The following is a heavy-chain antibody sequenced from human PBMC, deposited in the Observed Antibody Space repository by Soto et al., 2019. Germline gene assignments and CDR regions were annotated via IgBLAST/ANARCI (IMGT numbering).Heavy chain of an antibody. V-gene: IGHV4-4*07. J-gene: IGHJ4*02. CDR2: IYTSGST. CDR3: ARGSLAPDY. Sequence: SETLSLTCTFSGASLNNYYWSWARQPAGKGLEWVWRIYTSGSTNYNPSLESRVTMSVDTSKNQFSLKLSSVTAADTAVYYCARGSLAPDYWGQGTLVTVSS. D-gene: IGHD1-26*01. CDR1: GASLNNYY.